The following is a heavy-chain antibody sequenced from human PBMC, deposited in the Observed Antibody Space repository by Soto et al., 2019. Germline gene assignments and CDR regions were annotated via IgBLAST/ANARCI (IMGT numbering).Heavy chain of an antibody. CDR1: GFTFNNYW. J-gene: IGHJ3*01. CDR2: IKPDGSDK. V-gene: IGHV3-7*03. D-gene: IGHD2-21*01. Sequence: EVQLVESGGGLVQPGGSLRLSCAASGFTFNNYWMKWVRQAPGKGLEWVATIKPDGSDKYYVESVKGRFTLSRDNAENSMDVQMNNLGVEDSALYYCTRGYSGSFDFWGQGAMVTVSS. CDR3: TRGYSGSFDF.